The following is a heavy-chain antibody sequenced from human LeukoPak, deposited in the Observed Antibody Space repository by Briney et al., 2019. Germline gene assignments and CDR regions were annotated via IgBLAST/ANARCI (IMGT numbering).Heavy chain of an antibody. Sequence: GGSLRLSCAASGFTFSNYWMSWVRRAPGKGLEWVSYISSSGSTIYYADSVKGRFTISRDNAKNSLYLQMNSLRAEDTAVYYCARDGYIDAFDIWGQGTMVTVSS. CDR1: GFTFSNYW. D-gene: IGHD5-24*01. CDR2: ISSSGSTI. CDR3: ARDGYIDAFDI. J-gene: IGHJ3*02. V-gene: IGHV3-11*01.